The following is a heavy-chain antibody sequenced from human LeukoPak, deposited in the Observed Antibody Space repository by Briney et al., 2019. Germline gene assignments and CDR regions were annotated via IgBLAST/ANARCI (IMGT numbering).Heavy chain of an antibody. V-gene: IGHV3-21*01. D-gene: IGHD5-24*01. CDR3: ATHRDGFPY. CDR1: GFTFSSYS. J-gene: IGHJ4*02. CDR2: ISSSSSYI. Sequence: KTGGSLRLSCAASGFTFSSYSMNWVRQAPGKGLEWVSSISSSSSYIYYADSVKGRFTISRDNAKNSQYLQMNSLRAEDTAVYYCATHRDGFPYWGQGTLVTVSS.